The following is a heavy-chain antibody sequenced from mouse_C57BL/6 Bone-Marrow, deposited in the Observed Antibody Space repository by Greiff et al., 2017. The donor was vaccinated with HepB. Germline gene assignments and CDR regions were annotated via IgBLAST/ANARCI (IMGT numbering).Heavy chain of an antibody. V-gene: IGHV14-2*01. CDR3: ASEWLRRGYFDY. Sequence: VHVKQSGAELVKPGASVKLSCTASGFNIKDYYMHWVKQRTEQGLEWIGRIDPEDGETKYAPKFQGKATITADTSSNTAYLRLSSLTSEDTAVYYCASEWLRRGYFDYWGQGTTLTVSS. CDR1: GFNIKDYY. J-gene: IGHJ2*01. CDR2: IDPEDGET. D-gene: IGHD2-2*01.